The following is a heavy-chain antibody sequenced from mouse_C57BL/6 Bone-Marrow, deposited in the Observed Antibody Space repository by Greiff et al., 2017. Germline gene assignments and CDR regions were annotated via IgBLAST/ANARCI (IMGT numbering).Heavy chain of an antibody. CDR3: ARRPPYDGYWYFDV. J-gene: IGHJ1*03. D-gene: IGHD2-3*01. V-gene: IGHV1-82*01. Sequence: VQRVESGPELVKPGASVKISCKASGYAFSSSWMNWVKQRPGKGLEWIGRIYPGDGDTNYNGKFKGKATLTADKSSSTAYMQLSSLTSEDSAVYFCARRPPYDGYWYFDVWGTGTTVTVSS. CDR2: IYPGDGDT. CDR1: GYAFSSSW.